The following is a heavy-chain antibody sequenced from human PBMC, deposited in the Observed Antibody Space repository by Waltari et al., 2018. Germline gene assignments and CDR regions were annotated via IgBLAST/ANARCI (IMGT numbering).Heavy chain of an antibody. D-gene: IGHD6-6*01. CDR1: GGTFSSYA. CDR3: ARGGTYSSSSRVPYYYYGMDV. CDR2: IIPILGTA. V-gene: IGHV1-69*01. Sequence: QVQLVQSGAEVKKPGSSVKVSCKASGGTFSSYAISWVRQAPGHGLGWMGGIIPILGTANYAQKFQGRVTITADESTSTAYMELSSLRSEDTAVYYCARGGTYSSSSRVPYYYYGMDVWGQGTTVTVSS. J-gene: IGHJ6*02.